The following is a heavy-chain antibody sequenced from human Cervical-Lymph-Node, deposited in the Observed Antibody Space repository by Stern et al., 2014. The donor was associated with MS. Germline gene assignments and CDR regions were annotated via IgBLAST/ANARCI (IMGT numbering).Heavy chain of an antibody. Sequence: EVQLVESGGGLVPPGGSLGLSCAASGFPLSIYSMNWVRQAPGKGLEWVSYISTISTIYYADSVKGRFTISRDNAKNSLYLQMNSLRAEDTAVYFCARDDWVERLDSWGQGTLVTVSS. CDR1: GFPLSIYS. CDR2: ISTISTI. CDR3: ARDDWVERLDS. D-gene: IGHD1-1*01. J-gene: IGHJ5*01. V-gene: IGHV3-48*01.